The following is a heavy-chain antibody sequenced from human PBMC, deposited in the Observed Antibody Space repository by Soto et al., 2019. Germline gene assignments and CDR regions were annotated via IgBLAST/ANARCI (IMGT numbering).Heavy chain of an antibody. J-gene: IGHJ4*02. CDR1: GFTFSSSA. CDR2: IDVGSANA. D-gene: IGHD2-15*01. V-gene: IGHV1-58*01. CDR3: ARDLERFCSGGSCYSNVDY. Sequence: ASVKVSCKTSGFTFSSSAVHWVRQARGHRLQWIGWIDVGSANANYAQMLQERVTISRDMSTSTAYMELSSLRPEDTAVYYCARDLERFCSGGSCYSNVDYWGQGTLVTVSS.